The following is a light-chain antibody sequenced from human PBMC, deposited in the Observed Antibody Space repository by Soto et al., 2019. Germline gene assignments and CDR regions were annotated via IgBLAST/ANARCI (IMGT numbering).Light chain of an antibody. Sequence: EIVSTQSPGTPSLSPGERATLSCRARQSVSSSYLAWYQQKPGQAPRLLIYAASSRVTGIPDRFSGSGSGIDFTLTISRLEPEDFAVSYWPRSWTFGQGTKVQIK. J-gene: IGKJ1*01. V-gene: IGKV3-20*01. CDR1: QSVSSSY. CDR3: PRSWT. CDR2: AAS.